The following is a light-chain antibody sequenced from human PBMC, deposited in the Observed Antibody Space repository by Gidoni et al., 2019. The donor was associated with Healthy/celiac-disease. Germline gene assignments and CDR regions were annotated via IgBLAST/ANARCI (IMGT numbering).Light chain of an antibody. Sequence: SYELTQPPSVSVSPGQTASITCSGDKLGDKYACWYQQKPGQSPVLVISQDSQRSSGIPERFSGSNSGNTATLTISGTQAMDEADYYCQAWDSSTVVFGGGTKLPVL. V-gene: IGLV3-1*01. CDR3: QAWDSSTVV. CDR1: KLGDKY. J-gene: IGLJ2*01. CDR2: QDS.